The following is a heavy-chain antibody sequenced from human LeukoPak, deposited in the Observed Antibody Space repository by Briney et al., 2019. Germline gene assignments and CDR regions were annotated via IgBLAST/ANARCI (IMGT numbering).Heavy chain of an antibody. CDR1: GYSFTSYW. J-gene: IGHJ3*02. D-gene: IGHD3-10*01. V-gene: IGHV5-51*01. CDR2: IYPGDSDT. CDR3: ARQTRITMPSGPTKGFAFDI. Sequence: GESLKISCKGSGYSFTSYWIGWVRQMPGKGLEWMGIIYPGDSDTRYSPSFQGQVTISADKSISTAYLQWSSLKASDTAMYYCARQTRITMPSGPTKGFAFDIWGQGTMVTVSS.